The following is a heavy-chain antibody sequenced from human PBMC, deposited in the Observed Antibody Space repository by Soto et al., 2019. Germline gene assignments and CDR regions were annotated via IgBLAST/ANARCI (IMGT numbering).Heavy chain of an antibody. CDR3: ARDSDYCSGGRCCSGVDY. CDR1: GGSISSGGYY. V-gene: IGHV4-31*03. D-gene: IGHD2-15*01. Sequence: QVQLQESGPGLVKPSQTLSLTCTVSGGSISSGGYYWSWIRQHPGKGLEWIGYIYYSGSTYYNPSLQSRGTKSVDTSKNQFALRLSSVTAADTAVYYCARDSDYCSGGRCCSGVDYWGQGTLVTVSS. CDR2: IYYSGST. J-gene: IGHJ4*02.